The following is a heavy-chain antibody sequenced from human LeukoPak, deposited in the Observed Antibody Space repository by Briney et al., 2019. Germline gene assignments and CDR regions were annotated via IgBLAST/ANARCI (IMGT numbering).Heavy chain of an antibody. D-gene: IGHD6-6*01. CDR3: ARGPSSVATRQDY. Sequence: GGSLRLSCAASGFTFSSYAMHWVRQAPGKGLEWVAVISYDGSNKYYADSVKGRFTISRDNSKNTLYLQMNSLRSDDTAVYHCARGPSSVATRQDYWGQGTLVTVSS. J-gene: IGHJ4*02. V-gene: IGHV3-30*01. CDR2: ISYDGSNK. CDR1: GFTFSSYA.